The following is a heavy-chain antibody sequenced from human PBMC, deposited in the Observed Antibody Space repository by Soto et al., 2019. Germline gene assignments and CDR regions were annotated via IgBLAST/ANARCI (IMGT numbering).Heavy chain of an antibody. CDR1: GFLLSTSGVG. CDR3: ARSPPGSAYDY. V-gene: IGHV2-5*02. CDR2: IYWDDDK. J-gene: IGHJ4*02. Sequence: QITLKESGPTLVKPTQPLTLTCTLSGFLLSTSGVGVGWIRQPPGKPLEWLALIYWDDDKRYSPSLSGRLTITKDPSNDPVVLTMTNVGPVDTATDYCARSPPGSAYDYWGQGALVTVSS. D-gene: IGHD3-3*01.